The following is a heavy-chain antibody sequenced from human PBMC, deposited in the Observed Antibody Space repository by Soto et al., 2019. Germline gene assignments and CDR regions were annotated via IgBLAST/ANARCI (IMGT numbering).Heavy chain of an antibody. CDR1: GFTFSSYD. J-gene: IGHJ4*02. D-gene: IGHD6-19*01. CDR2: ISTADDT. CDR3: ARGGSGWYVGEDYFDY. Sequence: EVQLVESGGGWVQPGGSLRLSCAASGFTFSSYDMHWVRQATGHGLEWVAGISTADDTFYAGSVKGRFTISREIAKNSLYLQLNSLRAGDTAVYYCARGGSGWYVGEDYFDYWGQGALVTVSS. V-gene: IGHV3-13*01.